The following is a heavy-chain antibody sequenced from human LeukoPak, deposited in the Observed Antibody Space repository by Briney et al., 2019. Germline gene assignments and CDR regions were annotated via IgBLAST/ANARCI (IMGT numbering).Heavy chain of an antibody. CDR1: GGSISSYY. V-gene: IGHV4-59*08. CDR2: IYYSGST. Sequence: PSETLSLTCTVSGGSISSYYRSWIRQPPGKGLEWIGYIYYSGSTNYNPSLKSRVTISVDTSKNQFSLKLSSVTAADTAVYYCARRSPGERAFDIWGQGTMVTVSS. CDR3: ARRSPGERAFDI. D-gene: IGHD7-27*01. J-gene: IGHJ3*02.